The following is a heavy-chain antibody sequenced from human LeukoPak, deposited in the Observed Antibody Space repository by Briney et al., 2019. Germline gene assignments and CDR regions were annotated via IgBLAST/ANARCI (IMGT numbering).Heavy chain of an antibody. CDR2: INPSGGST. CDR1: GYTFTSYY. CDR3: ARDAYYYDSSGYYYDAFDI. D-gene: IGHD3-22*01. V-gene: IGHV1-46*01. J-gene: IGHJ3*02. Sequence: GASVKVSCKASGYTFTSYYMHGVRQAPGQGLEWMGIINPSGGSTSYAQKFQGRVTMTRDTSTSTVYMELSSLRSEDTAVYYCARDAYYYDSSGYYYDAFDIWGQGTMVTVSS.